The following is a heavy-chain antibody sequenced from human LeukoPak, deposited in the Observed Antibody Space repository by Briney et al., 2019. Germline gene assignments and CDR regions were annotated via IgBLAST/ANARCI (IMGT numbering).Heavy chain of an antibody. CDR3: ARDLGGRGIPVYYFDY. CDR2: VWFDGSYE. Sequence: GGSLRLSCVASGFKFTDYAIHWVRQVPGRGLEWVAVVWFDGSYELYADSVRGRFTISRDDSRSTVNLQMESLRAEDTALYYCARDLGGRGIPVYYFDYWGQGTQVTVSS. V-gene: IGHV3-33*08. J-gene: IGHJ4*02. CDR1: GFKFTDYA. D-gene: IGHD4-23*01.